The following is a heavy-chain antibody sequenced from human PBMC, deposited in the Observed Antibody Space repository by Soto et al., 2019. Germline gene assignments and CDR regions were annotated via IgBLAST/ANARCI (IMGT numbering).Heavy chain of an antibody. Sequence: GESLKISCEASGYTFTKYWIGWVRQIPGTGLEWMGIIYPRDSDTRYSPSFQDQVTMSVDKSIGTAYLQWSSLKASDTAMYYCAKKVNSGSGSQYFDYWGQGTLVTVSS. J-gene: IGHJ4*02. V-gene: IGHV5-51*01. CDR2: IYPRDSDT. D-gene: IGHD3-10*01. CDR1: GYTFTKYW. CDR3: AKKVNSGSGSQYFDY.